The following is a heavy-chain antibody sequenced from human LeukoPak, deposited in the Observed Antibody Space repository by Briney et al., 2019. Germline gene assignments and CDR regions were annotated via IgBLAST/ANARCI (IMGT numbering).Heavy chain of an antibody. CDR2: IYTSGST. J-gene: IGHJ4*02. CDR1: GGSISSGSYY. V-gene: IGHV4-61*02. D-gene: IGHD6-6*01. Sequence: PSETLSLACTVSGGSISSGSYYWSWIRQPAGKGLEWIGRIYTSGSTNYNPSLKSRATISVDTSKNQFSLKLSSVTAADTAVYYCAREGWYSSSYWGQGTLVTVSS. CDR3: AREGWYSSSY.